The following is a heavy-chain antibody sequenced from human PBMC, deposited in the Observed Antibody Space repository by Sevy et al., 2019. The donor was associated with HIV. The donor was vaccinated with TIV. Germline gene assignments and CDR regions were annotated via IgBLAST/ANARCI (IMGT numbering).Heavy chain of an antibody. J-gene: IGHJ4*02. D-gene: IGHD3-3*01. Sequence: GGSLRLSCAASGFSFSTYAMTWVRQAPGKGLEWVSGISGSGTSTYYTDSVKGRFTISRDISKNTVYLQMNNLRAEDTAVYYCGKVSIFGVGGFYDYWGQGTLVTVSS. CDR1: GFSFSTYA. CDR2: ISGSGTST. V-gene: IGHV3-23*01. CDR3: GKVSIFGVGGFYDY.